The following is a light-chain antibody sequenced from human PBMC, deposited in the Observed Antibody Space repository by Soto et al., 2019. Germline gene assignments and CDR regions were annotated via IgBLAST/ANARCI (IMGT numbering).Light chain of an antibody. CDR1: QSVSSN. J-gene: IGKJ1*01. CDR2: GAS. Sequence: EIVMTQSPATLSVSPGGRARLSCRASQSVSSNLAWYQQKPGQAPRLLIYGASTRATGIPARFSGSGSGTEFTLTISSLQSEDFAVYYCQQYNNWPLTFGQGTKVDIK. CDR3: QQYNNWPLT. V-gene: IGKV3-15*01.